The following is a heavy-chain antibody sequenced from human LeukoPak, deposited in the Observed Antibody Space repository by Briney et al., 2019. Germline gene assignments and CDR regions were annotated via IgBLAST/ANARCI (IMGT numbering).Heavy chain of an antibody. CDR1: GGTFSSYA. Sequence: ASVKVSCKASGGTFSSYAISWVRQAAGQGLEWMGWINTNTGNPTYAQGFTGRFVFSLDTSVSTAYLQISSLKAEDTAVYYCARGSVLWFGELPSSRMVVWGKGTTVTVSS. J-gene: IGHJ6*04. CDR3: ARGSVLWFGELPSSRMVV. D-gene: IGHD3-10*01. CDR2: INTNTGNP. V-gene: IGHV7-4-1*02.